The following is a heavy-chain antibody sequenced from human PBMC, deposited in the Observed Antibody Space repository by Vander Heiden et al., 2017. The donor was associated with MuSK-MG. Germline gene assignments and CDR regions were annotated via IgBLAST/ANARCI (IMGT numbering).Heavy chain of an antibody. CDR3: TTNGFCGNSNCYAMDV. CDR1: GFTFRNAW. V-gene: IGHV3-15*01. D-gene: IGHD2-21*01. J-gene: IGHJ6*02. CDR2: IKRKTEGATI. Sequence: EVQLVESGGGLVKPGGSLRVSCAASGFTFRNAWMSWVHQAPGKGLEWVGRIKRKTEGATIDYAAPVKGRCTISRDDSENTLYLQMNSLKTEQTAVYYCTTNGFCGNSNCYAMDVWGQGTTVTVSS.